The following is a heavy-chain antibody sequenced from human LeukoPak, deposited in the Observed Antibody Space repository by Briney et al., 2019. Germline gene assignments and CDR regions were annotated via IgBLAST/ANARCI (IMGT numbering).Heavy chain of an antibody. Sequence: GGSLRLSCAASGFTFSDYYMSWIRQAPGKGLEWVSYISSSGGTIYYADSVTGRFTISRDNAKSLTYLQMNSLRAEDTAVYYCARVLDWLPKYWGQGTLVTVSS. J-gene: IGHJ4*02. CDR3: ARVLDWLPKY. CDR2: ISSSGGTI. V-gene: IGHV3-11*04. CDR1: GFTFSDYY. D-gene: IGHD3-9*01.